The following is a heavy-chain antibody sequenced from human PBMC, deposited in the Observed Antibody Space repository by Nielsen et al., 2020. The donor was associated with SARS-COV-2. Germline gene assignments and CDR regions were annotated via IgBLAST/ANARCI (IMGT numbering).Heavy chain of an antibody. D-gene: IGHD1-26*01. Sequence: SETLSLTCTVSGGSIRSYYWTWIRQPPGKGLEWIGYIYYTGSTNYNPSLKCRVTMSVDTSKNQFSLKLRSVTAADTAVYFCATAVGATSSHDAFDIWGQGTMVTVSS. V-gene: IGHV4-59*08. CDR3: ATAVGATSSHDAFDI. J-gene: IGHJ3*02. CDR2: IYYTGST. CDR1: GGSIRSYY.